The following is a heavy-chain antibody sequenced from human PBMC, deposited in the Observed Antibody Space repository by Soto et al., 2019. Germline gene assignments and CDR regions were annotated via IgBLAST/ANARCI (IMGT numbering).Heavy chain of an antibody. J-gene: IGHJ3*02. V-gene: IGHV3-9*01. CDR3: VKKVTIFGVITHDALDI. CDR2: ISWDSGSI. D-gene: IGHD3-3*01. Sequence: EVQLVESGGGLVQPGRSLRLSCVASGFTFDDYAMHWVRQVPGKGLEWVAGISWDSGSIGYAGSVKGRCTISRDNAKNSLYLQMNSLRTEDTALYYCVKKVTIFGVITHDALDIWGQGTMVTVSS. CDR1: GFTFDDYA.